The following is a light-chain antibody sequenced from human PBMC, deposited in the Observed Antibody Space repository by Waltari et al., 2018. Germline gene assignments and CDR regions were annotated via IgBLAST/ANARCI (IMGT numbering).Light chain of an antibody. CDR3: QQYFFSPLX. CDR1: QTVLDTSNNKNY. J-gene: IGKJ4*01. V-gene: IGKV4-1*01. Sequence: DXXMTQSPDSLAVXLGERXTINCRSSQTVLDTSNNKNYLAWYQQKPGQPPKLLFYWASTRESGVPXRXSGSGXGTDFTLTIXNXQAEDXAXYXCQQYFFSPLXXXXGTKVEIK. CDR2: WAS.